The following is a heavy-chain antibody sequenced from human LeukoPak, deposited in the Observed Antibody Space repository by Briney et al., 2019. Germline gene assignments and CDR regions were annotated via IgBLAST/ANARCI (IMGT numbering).Heavy chain of an antibody. J-gene: IGHJ6*02. Sequence: GGSLRLSCAASGFTFSSYGMHWVRQAPGKGLEWVAVIWYDGSNKYYADSVKGRFTISRDNSKNTLYLQMNSLRAEDTAVYYCARGSRVVWFPAYYYYYGMDVWGQGTTVTVSS. CDR1: GFTFSSYG. CDR3: ARGSRVVWFPAYYYYYGMDV. D-gene: IGHD2-21*01. V-gene: IGHV3-33*01. CDR2: IWYDGSNK.